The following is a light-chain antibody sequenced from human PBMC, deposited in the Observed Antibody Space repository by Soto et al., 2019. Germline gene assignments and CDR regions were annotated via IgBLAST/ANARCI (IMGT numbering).Light chain of an antibody. CDR1: QSLATNY. V-gene: IGKV3-20*01. Sequence: EIVLTQSPGTLSLSPGERATLSCGTSQSLATNYLAWYQQKPGQAPRLLIYDASSRATGIPDRFSGSGSGTDFTRTISRLEPEDFALYFCQQYDTSPWMFGQGTKVDIK. CDR2: DAS. J-gene: IGKJ1*01. CDR3: QQYDTSPWM.